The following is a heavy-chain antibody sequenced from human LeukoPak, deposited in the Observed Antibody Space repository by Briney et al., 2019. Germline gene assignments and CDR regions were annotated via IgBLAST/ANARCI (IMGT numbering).Heavy chain of an antibody. CDR3: AREGYSSGWFRL. J-gene: IGHJ4*02. Sequence: PGGSLRLSCAASGFTFSSNFMSWVRQAPGKGLEWVSVILTAGKAYYSDSVKSRFTISRDDSKNMMYLQMNSLRAEDTAVYFCAREGYSSGWFRLWGQGTLVTVSS. CDR1: GFTFSSNF. D-gene: IGHD6-19*01. CDR2: ILTAGKA. V-gene: IGHV3-53*01.